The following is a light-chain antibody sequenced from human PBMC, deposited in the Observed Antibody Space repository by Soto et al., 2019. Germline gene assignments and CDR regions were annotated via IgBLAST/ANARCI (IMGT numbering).Light chain of an antibody. V-gene: IGKV1-12*01. CDR2: AAS. J-gene: IGKJ4*01. CDR1: QSIASW. CDR3: QQASSFPLT. Sequence: EIQMTQSPSSVSASVGDEVAITCRASQSIASWLTWYQQKPGKPPKLLIYAASRLQSGVPSRFSGSESGTTFTLTITNLQPEDFATYYCQQASSFPLTFGGGTKVDIK.